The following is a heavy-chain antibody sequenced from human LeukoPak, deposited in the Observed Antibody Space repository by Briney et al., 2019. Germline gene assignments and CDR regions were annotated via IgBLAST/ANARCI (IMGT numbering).Heavy chain of an antibody. CDR1: GFTFSSYA. V-gene: IGHV3-23*01. D-gene: IGHD3-22*01. Sequence: PGGSLRLSCAASGFTFSSYAMSWVRQAPGKGLEWVSAISGSGGNTYYADSVKGRFTISRDNSKNTLYLQMNSLRAEDTAVSYCAKDPFYDSSGFFDYWGQGTLVTVSS. CDR2: ISGSGGNT. CDR3: AKDPFYDSSGFFDY. J-gene: IGHJ4*02.